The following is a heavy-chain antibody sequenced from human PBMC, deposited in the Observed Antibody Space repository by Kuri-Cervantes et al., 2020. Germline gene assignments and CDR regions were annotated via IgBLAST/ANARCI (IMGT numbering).Heavy chain of an antibody. D-gene: IGHD1-26*01. J-gene: IGHJ4*02. CDR3: ARSYSGSWGLSY. CDR1: GFTFSSYW. Sequence: GGSLRLSYAASGFTFSSYWMHWVRQAPGKGLVWVSRINSDGSSTSYADSVKGRFTISRDNAKNTLYLQMNSLRAEDTAVYYCARSYSGSWGLSYRGQGTLVTVSS. V-gene: IGHV3-74*01. CDR2: INSDGSST.